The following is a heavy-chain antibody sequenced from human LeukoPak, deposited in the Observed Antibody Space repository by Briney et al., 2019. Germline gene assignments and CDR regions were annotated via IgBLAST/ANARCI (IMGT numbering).Heavy chain of an antibody. CDR1: GGTFISYA. Sequence: SVNVSCKASGGTFISYAISWVRQAPGQGLEWMGGIIPIFGTANYAQKFQGRVTITADESTSTAYMELSSLRSEDTAVYYCAREASEPAPEYYFDYWGQGTLVTVSS. J-gene: IGHJ4*02. V-gene: IGHV1-69*13. D-gene: IGHD1-26*01. CDR3: AREASEPAPEYYFDY. CDR2: IIPIFGTA.